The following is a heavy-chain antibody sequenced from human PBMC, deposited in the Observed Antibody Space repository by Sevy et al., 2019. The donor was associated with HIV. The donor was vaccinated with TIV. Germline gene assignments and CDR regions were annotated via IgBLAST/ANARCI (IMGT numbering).Heavy chain of an antibody. CDR3: ARDVGYGVAEVTAPQAYYYDGMDV. CDR2: ISYDGSNK. D-gene: IGHD2-21*02. J-gene: IGHJ6*02. Sequence: GGSLRLSCAASGFTFSSYAMHWVRQAPGKGLEWVAVISYDGSNKYYADSVKGRFTIARDNSKNTEYLKMNSLRAEDTAVYYCARDVGYGVAEVTAPQAYYYDGMDVWGQGTTVTVSS. CDR1: GFTFSSYA. V-gene: IGHV3-30*04.